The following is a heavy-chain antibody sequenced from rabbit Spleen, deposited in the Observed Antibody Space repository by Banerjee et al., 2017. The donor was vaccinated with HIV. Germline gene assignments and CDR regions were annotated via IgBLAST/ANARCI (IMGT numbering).Heavy chain of an antibody. CDR1: RFPFSDKAV. J-gene: IGHJ4*01. V-gene: IGHV1S45*01. Sequence: QEQLVESRGGLVKPGGSLKLSCTASRFPFSDKAVMCWVRQAPGKGLQWIACINAVSSGSTYYASWAKGRFTISKTSSTTVDLKLTSLTAADTATYFCVRTLPIDGISGGLLGPGTLVTVS. D-gene: IGHD4-1*01. CDR2: INAVSSGST. CDR3: VRTLPIDGISGGL.